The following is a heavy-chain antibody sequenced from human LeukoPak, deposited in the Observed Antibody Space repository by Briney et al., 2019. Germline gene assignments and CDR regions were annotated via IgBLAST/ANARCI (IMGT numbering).Heavy chain of an antibody. J-gene: IGHJ5*02. Sequence: GGSLRLSCAASGVTFSSYGMHWVRQAPGKGLEWVAFIRYDGSNKYYADSVKGRFTISRDNSKSTLYLQMNSLRVEDAAVYYCAKSRYDTSSLDWFDPWGQGTLVTVSS. CDR1: GVTFSSYG. D-gene: IGHD6-13*01. CDR2: IRYDGSNK. CDR3: AKSRYDTSSLDWFDP. V-gene: IGHV3-30*02.